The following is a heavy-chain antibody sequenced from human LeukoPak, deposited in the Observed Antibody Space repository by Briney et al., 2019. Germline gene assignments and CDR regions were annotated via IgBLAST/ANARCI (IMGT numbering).Heavy chain of an antibody. J-gene: IGHJ4*02. Sequence: SETLSLTCTVSGYSISSGYYWGWIRQPPGKGLDWIGSIYYNGTTYHNASLKSRVTISIDTSKNQFSLSLSSVIAADTAVYYCASSGTWAFDYWGQGILVTVSS. CDR1: GYSISSGYY. CDR3: ASSGTWAFDY. D-gene: IGHD1-26*01. V-gene: IGHV4-38-2*02. CDR2: IYYNGTT.